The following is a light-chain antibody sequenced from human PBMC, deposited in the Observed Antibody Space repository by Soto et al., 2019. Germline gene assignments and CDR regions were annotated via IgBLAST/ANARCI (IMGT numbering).Light chain of an antibody. CDR3: QQRRNWPPT. CDR1: QSVNNF. Sequence: EIVLTQSPATLSLSPGERATRSCRASQSVNNFLAWYQQRPGQAPRLLMCEASNRATGVPARFSGSGSGTDFTLTISSLEPEDFAIYYCQQRRNWPPTFGQGTKVDIK. V-gene: IGKV3-11*01. J-gene: IGKJ1*01. CDR2: EAS.